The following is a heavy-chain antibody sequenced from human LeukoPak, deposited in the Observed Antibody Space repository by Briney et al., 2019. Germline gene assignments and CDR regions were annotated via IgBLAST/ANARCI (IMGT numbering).Heavy chain of an antibody. CDR1: GGSISSYY. CDR2: IYYSGST. J-gene: IGHJ6*02. CDR3: ARDRFYGMDV. V-gene: IGHV4-59*12. Sequence: PSETLSLTCTVSGGSISSYYWSWIRQPPGKGLEWIGYIYYSGSTNYNPSLKSRVTISVDRSKNQFSLKLSSVTAADTAVYYCARDRFYGMDVWGQGTTVTVSS.